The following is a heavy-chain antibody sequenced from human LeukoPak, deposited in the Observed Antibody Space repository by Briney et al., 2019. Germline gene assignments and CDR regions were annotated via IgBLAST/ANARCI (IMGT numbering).Heavy chain of an antibody. CDR1: GLTLSGYW. J-gene: IGHJ4*02. CDR2: IDSDGSGT. D-gene: IGHD1/OR15-1a*01. Sequence: GALRLSCSASGLTLSGYWMHWVRQIPGKGLVWVSRIDSDGSGTSYADSVKGRFTISRDDVKNMLYLQMNSLRVEDTGLYYCSTVEHFWGQGTLVTVSS. CDR3: STVEHF. V-gene: IGHV3-74*01.